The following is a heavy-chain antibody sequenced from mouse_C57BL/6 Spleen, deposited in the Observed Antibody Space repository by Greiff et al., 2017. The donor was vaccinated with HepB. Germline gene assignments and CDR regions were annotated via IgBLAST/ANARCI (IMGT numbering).Heavy chain of an antibody. D-gene: IGHD2-12*01. CDR1: GYTFTSYW. V-gene: IGHV1-64*01. CDR2: IHPNSGST. J-gene: IGHJ3*01. CDR3: ARTENDAAWFAY. Sequence: VQLQQPGAELVKPGASVKLSCKASGYTFTSYWMHWVKQRPGQGLEWIGMIHPNSGSTNYNEKFKSKATLTVDKSSSTAYMQLSSLTSEDSAVYYCARTENDAAWFAYWGQGTLVTVSA.